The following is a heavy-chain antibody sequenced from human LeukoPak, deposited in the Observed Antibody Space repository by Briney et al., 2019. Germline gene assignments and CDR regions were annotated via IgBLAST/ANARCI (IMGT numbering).Heavy chain of an antibody. CDR3: ARGVLTNCGGDCYQGDY. V-gene: IGHV1-18*01. Sequence: APVKVSCKASGYTFSNYAITFVRQAPGQGLEWMGWISVYSGLTKYAQKFQGRLTMTTDTSTTTAYMELRSLTSADTAVYFCARGVLTNCGGDCYQGDYWGQGTLVTVSS. CDR2: ISVYSGLT. D-gene: IGHD2-21*02. J-gene: IGHJ4*02. CDR1: GYTFSNYA.